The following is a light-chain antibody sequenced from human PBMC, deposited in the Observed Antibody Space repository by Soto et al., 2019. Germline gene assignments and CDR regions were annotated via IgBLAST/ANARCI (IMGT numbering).Light chain of an antibody. CDR3: QQLRMYPST. J-gene: IGKJ4*01. CDR1: QDIAIY. Sequence: IPLTQSPSSRSASVGDRVTLTCRASQDIAIYLAWYQQKPGEAPKLLIYAASTLYGRVPSRFSGSGSGTDFALTITRLQAEDFATYYCQQLRMYPSTFGGGTKVDIK. CDR2: AAS. V-gene: IGKV1-9*01.